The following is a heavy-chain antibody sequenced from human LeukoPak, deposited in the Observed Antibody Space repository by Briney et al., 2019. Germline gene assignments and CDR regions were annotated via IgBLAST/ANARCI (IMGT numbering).Heavy chain of an antibody. Sequence: GGSLRLSCAASGFTFSSYAMHWVRQAPGKGLEWVAVISYDGSNKYYADSVKGRFTISRDNSKNTLYLQMNSLRAEDTAVYYCARPSYYDILTGYTNWGQGTLVTVSS. CDR1: GFTFSSYA. D-gene: IGHD3-9*01. CDR2: ISYDGSNK. V-gene: IGHV3-30-3*01. J-gene: IGHJ4*02. CDR3: ARPSYYDILTGYTN.